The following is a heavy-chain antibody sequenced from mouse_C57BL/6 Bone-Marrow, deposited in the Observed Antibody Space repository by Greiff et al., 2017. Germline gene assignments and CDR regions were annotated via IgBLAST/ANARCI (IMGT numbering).Heavy chain of an antibody. CDR2: INPNNGGT. D-gene: IGHD1-1*01. Sequence: EVQLQQSGPELVKPGASVTISCKASGYTFTDYYMNWVKQSHGKSLAWLGDINPNNGGTSYNQKFKGKVTLTVDKSSSTAYMELRSLTSEDSAVYYCARDGSSYGYFDVWGTGTTVTVSS. CDR3: ARDGSSYGYFDV. CDR1: GYTFTDYY. V-gene: IGHV1-26*01. J-gene: IGHJ1*03.